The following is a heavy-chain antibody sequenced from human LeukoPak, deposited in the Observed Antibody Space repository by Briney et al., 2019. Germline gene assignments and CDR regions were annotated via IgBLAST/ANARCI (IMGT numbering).Heavy chain of an antibody. CDR2: ISGSGGST. CDR1: GFTFSNYA. V-gene: IGHV3-23*01. J-gene: IGHJ4*02. CDR3: AKEEYSGSLLTLDY. D-gene: IGHD1-26*01. Sequence: GGSLRLSCAASGFTFSNYAMSWVRQAPGKGLEWVSVISGSGGSTYYADSVKGRFTISRDNSKNTLYLQVNSLSAEDTAVYYCAKEEYSGSLLTLDYWGQGTLVTVSS.